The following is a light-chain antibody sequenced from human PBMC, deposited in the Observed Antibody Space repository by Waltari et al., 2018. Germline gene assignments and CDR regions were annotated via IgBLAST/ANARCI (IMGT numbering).Light chain of an antibody. V-gene: IGKV3-20*01. J-gene: IGKJ1*01. CDR3: QHYVRLPVS. CDR1: QSVSRS. Sequence: EIVLTQSPGTLSLSPGERATLSCRASQSVSRSLAWYQQKPGQAPRLLIYGASSMATGVPDRFSGSGSGTDFSLTSSRLEPEDFAVYYCQHYVRLPVSFGQGTKVEIK. CDR2: GAS.